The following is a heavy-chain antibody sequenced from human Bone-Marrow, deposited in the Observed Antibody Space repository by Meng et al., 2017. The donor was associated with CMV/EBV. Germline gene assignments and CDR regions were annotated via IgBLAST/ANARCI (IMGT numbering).Heavy chain of an antibody. CDR2: IYWNDDK. J-gene: IGHJ4*02. Sequence: QITLKESGPTLVKPTQTLTRTFTFSGFSLSTSGVGVGWIRPPPGKALEWLALIYWNDDKRYSPSLKSRLTITKDTSKNQVVLTMTNMDPVDTATYYCAHRRKTVGYFDYWGQGTLVTVSS. CDR1: GFSLSTSGVG. D-gene: IGHD4-23*01. CDR3: AHRRKTVGYFDY. V-gene: IGHV2-5*01.